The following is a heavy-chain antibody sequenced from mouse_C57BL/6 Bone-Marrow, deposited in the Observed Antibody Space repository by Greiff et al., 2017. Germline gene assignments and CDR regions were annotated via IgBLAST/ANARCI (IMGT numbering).Heavy chain of an antibody. J-gene: IGHJ2*01. V-gene: IGHV5-17*01. D-gene: IGHD1-1*01. Sequence: DVMLVESGGGLVKPGGSLKLSCAASRFTFSDYGMHWVRQAPEKGLEWVAYISSGSSTIYYADTVKGRFTISRDNAKNTLFLQMTSLRSEDTAMYYCARRTYGSSFFDYWGQGTTLTVSS. CDR1: RFTFSDYG. CDR2: ISSGSSTI. CDR3: ARRTYGSSFFDY.